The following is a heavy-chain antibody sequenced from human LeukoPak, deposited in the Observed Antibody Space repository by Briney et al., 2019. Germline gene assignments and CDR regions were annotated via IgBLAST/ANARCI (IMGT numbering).Heavy chain of an antibody. V-gene: IGHV4-4*07. D-gene: IGHD3-16*01. CDR3: ARSLPLNWFDP. CDR1: GGSINSYY. Sequence: PSETLSLTCTVSGGSINSYYWNWIRQPAGKGLEWIGRIYSSGSTDYNPSLKSRVTISVDTSKNQFSLKLSSVTAADTAVYYCARSLPLNWFDPWGQGTLVTVSS. J-gene: IGHJ5*02. CDR2: IYSSGST.